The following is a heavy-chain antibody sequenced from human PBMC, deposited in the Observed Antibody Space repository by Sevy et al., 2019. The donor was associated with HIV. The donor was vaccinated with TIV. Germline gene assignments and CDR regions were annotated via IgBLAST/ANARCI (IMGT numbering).Heavy chain of an antibody. CDR1: GFTFSSYG. V-gene: IGHV3-33*01. CDR3: ATGLYYYYSSGYSGDAFDF. CDR2: IRYDGSNK. Sequence: GGSLRLSCAASGFTFSSYGMHWVRQAPGKGLEWVAVIRYDGSNKYYADSVKGRFTISRDNSKNTLYLQMNSLRAEDTAVYYCATGLYYYYSSGYSGDAFDFWGQGTMVTVSS. J-gene: IGHJ3*01. D-gene: IGHD3-22*01.